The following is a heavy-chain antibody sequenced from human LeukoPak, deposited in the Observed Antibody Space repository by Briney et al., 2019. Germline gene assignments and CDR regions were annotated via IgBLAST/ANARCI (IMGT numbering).Heavy chain of an antibody. CDR1: GGSISSGDYY. D-gene: IGHD5-18*01. J-gene: IGHJ4*02. CDR2: IYYSEST. V-gene: IGHV4-30-4*01. CDR3: ARVRDTAMVSFSYFDY. Sequence: SETQSLTCTVSGGSISSGDYYWSWIRQPPGKGLEWIGYIYYSESTYYNPSLKSRVTISVDTSKNQFSLKLSSVTAADTAVYYCARVRDTAMVSFSYFDYWGQGTLVTVSS.